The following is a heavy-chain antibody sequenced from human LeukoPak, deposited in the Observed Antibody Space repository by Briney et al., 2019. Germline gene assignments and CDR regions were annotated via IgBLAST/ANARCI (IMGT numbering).Heavy chain of an antibody. CDR1: GGSISSGSYY. Sequence: SETLSLTCTVSGGSISSGSYYWSWIRQPAGKGLEWIGRIYTSGSTNYNPSLKSRVTISVDTSKNQFSLKLSSVTAADTAVYYCAREMATIYAFDIWGQGTMVTVSS. D-gene: IGHD5-24*01. J-gene: IGHJ3*02. CDR3: AREMATIYAFDI. V-gene: IGHV4-61*02. CDR2: IYTSGST.